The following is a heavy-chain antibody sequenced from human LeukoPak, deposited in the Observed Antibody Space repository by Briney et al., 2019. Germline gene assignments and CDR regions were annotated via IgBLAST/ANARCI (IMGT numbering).Heavy chain of an antibody. J-gene: IGHJ4*01. CDR1: GGSFSGYY. CDR2: INHSGST. Sequence: SETLSLTCAVYGGSFSGYYWSWIRQPPGKGLEWIGEINHSGSTNYNPSLKSRVTISVDTSKNQFSLKLSSVTAADTAVYCCARGREFDSYYFDYWGQEPWSPSPQ. CDR3: ARGREFDSYYFDY. V-gene: IGHV4-34*01. D-gene: IGHD3-10*01.